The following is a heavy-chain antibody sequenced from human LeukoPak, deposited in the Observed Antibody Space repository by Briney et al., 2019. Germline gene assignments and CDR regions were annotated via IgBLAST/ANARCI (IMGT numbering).Heavy chain of an antibody. J-gene: IGHJ6*03. V-gene: IGHV4-59*12. Sequence: SETLSLTCTVSGGSISSYYWSWIRQPPGKGLEWIGYIYYSGSTNYNPSLKSRVTISVDTSKNQFSLKLSSVTAADTAVYYCARDYDSPLYDYYYMDVWGKGTTVSVSS. CDR2: IYYSGST. D-gene: IGHD3-3*01. CDR1: GGSISSYY. CDR3: ARDYDSPLYDYYYMDV.